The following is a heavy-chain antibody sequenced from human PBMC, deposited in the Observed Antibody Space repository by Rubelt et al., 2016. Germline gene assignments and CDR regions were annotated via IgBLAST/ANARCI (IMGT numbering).Heavy chain of an antibody. D-gene: IGHD6-13*01. J-gene: IGHJ6*02. CDR2: IWYDGTNK. CDR1: GFTFSSYA. CDR3: ARDQIAAAGSEYYNHYYDMDV. Sequence: QVHLVESGGGVVQPGRSLRLSCTTSGFTFSSYAMHWVRQAPGKGLEWVAIIWYDGTNKYYADSVKGRFTISRDNFKNMLYLHMNSLRADDTAVYYCARDQIAAAGSEYYNHYYDMDVWGQGTTVTVSS. V-gene: IGHV3-33*01.